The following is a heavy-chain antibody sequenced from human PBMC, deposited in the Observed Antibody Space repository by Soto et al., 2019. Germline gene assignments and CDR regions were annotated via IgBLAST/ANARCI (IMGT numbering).Heavy chain of an antibody. CDR1: YY. CDR2: IYYSGST. D-gene: IGHD5-18*01. V-gene: IGHV4-59*01. J-gene: IGHJ4*02. CDR3: ALGYSYGYGWY. Sequence: YYWSWIRQPPGKGLEWIGYIYYSGSTNYNPSLKSRVTISVDTSKNQFSLKLSSVTAADTAVYYCALGYSYGYGWYWGQGTLVTVSS.